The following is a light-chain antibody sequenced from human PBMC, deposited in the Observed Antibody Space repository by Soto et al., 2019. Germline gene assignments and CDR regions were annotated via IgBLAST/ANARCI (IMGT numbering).Light chain of an antibody. J-gene: IGKJ4*01. V-gene: IGKV4-1*01. CDR3: QQYYSTLLT. CDR2: WAS. Sequence: DIVMTQSPDSLAVSLGERASINCKSSQSVLFNSNNKSYVAWFQRKPGQPPKLLIYWASTRESGVPDRFSGSGSGTDFTLTISSLQAEGVAVYYCQQYYSTLLTFGGGTKV. CDR1: QSVLFNSNNKSY.